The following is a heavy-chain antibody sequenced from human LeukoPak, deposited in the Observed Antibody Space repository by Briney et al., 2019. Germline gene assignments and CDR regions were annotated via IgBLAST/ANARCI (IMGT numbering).Heavy chain of an antibody. CDR1: RFTFSYYW. D-gene: IGHD2-15*01. Sequence: GGSLRLSCAASRFTFSYYWMTWVRQAPGKGVEWVANIKQDASDKHYADSVKGRFTISRGNAKNSLYLQMNSLRVEDTAVYYCLGGVVADYWGRGTLVTVSS. CDR3: LGGVVADY. V-gene: IGHV3-7*01. CDR2: IKQDASDK. J-gene: IGHJ4*02.